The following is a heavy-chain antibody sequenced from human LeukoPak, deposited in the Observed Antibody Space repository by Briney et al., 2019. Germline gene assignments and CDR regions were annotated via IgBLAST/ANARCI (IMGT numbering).Heavy chain of an antibody. V-gene: IGHV1-69*13. CDR1: GGTFSSFT. CDR3: ARDRGDYFDY. D-gene: IGHD3-10*01. J-gene: IGHJ4*02. CDR2: IIPDFGTT. Sequence: SVRVSCKASGGTFSSFTISWMRQAPGQGLEWMGGIIPDFGTTYNRQKFQGRLTVTADESTDTAYMNLRGLTSEDTAVYYCARDRGDYFDYWGQGTPVTVSS.